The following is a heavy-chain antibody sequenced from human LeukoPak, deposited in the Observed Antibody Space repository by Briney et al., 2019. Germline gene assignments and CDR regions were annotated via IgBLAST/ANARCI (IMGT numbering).Heavy chain of an antibody. J-gene: IGHJ4*02. V-gene: IGHV3-49*04. D-gene: IGHD3-3*01. CDR1: GFTFSSYE. CDR3: TRAAGLLEY. Sequence: SLRLSCAASGFTFSSYEMNWVRQAPGKGLEWVGFIRSKAYGGTTEYAASVKGRFTISRDDSKSIAYLQMNSLKTEDTAVYYCTRAAGLLEYWGQGTLVTVSS. CDR2: IRSKAYGGTT.